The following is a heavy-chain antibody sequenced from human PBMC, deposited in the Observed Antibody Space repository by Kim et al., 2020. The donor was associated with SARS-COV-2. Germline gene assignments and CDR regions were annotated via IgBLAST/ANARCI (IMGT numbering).Heavy chain of an antibody. V-gene: IGHV3-33*01. CDR1: GFTFSRYA. CDR2: IWYDGATK. CDR3: ARDSATDYDDQELDY. Sequence: GGSLRLSCTASGFTFSRYAMHWVRQAPGKGLEWVSVIWYDGATKSYSGSVKGRFTISRDNAKNTVYLEMNSLRAEDTAVYYCARDSATDYDDQELDYWGQGTLVTVSS. J-gene: IGHJ4*02. D-gene: IGHD3-22*01.